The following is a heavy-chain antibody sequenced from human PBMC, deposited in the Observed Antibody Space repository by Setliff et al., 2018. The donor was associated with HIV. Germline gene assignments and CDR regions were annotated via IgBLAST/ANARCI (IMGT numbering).Heavy chain of an antibody. CDR1: GDSISSSSYY. D-gene: IGHD6-13*01. J-gene: IGHJ5*02. V-gene: IGHV4-39*06. CDR3: ARLQGYSSSWYGYWFDP. Sequence: SETLSLTCSVSGDSISSSSYYWGWIRQPPGKGLEWIGSIYYSGSTYYNPSLKSRVTISVDTSKNQFPLKLSSVTAADTAVYCCARLQGYSSSWYGYWFDPWGQGTLVTVSS. CDR2: IYYSGST.